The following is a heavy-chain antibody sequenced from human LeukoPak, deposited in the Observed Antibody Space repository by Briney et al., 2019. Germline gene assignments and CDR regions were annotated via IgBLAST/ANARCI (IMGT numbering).Heavy chain of an antibody. CDR2: IYPGDSQS. V-gene: IGHV5-51*01. D-gene: IGHD3-10*01. CDR3: ASGYYGSGSQAGYYYYGMDV. Sequence: GESLKISCKAYEYSFSTNWIGWVRQMPGKGLEWMGLIYPGDSQSKYSPSFQGQVTISADKSISTAYLQWSSLKASDTAMYYCASGYYGSGSQAGYYYYGMDVWGQGTTVTVSS. J-gene: IGHJ6*02. CDR1: EYSFSTNW.